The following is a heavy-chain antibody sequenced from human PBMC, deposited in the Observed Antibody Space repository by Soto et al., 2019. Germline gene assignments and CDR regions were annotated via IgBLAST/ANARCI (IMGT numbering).Heavy chain of an antibody. V-gene: IGHV3-33*06. CDR3: AKEPGGNCWNV. Sequence: QVPLVESGGGVVQPGRSLRLSCAASGFTFSNYGMHWVRQAPGKGLEWVAVIWYDGSNKYYADSVKGRFTISSDNSRNTLNLQMNSLRAEDTGVDYYAKEPGGNCWNVWRQGTTVTVSS. CDR2: IWYDGSNK. J-gene: IGHJ6*01. D-gene: IGHD2-15*01. CDR1: GFTFSNYG.